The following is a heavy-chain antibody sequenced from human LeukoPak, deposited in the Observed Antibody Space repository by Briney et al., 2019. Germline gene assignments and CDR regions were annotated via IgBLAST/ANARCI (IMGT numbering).Heavy chain of an antibody. CDR3: ARDNIVVVVAAPPNYYYYGMDV. J-gene: IGHJ6*02. CDR2: ISSSSSTI. Sequence: GGSVRLSCAASGVTFSSYRMNWVRQAPGKGLEWVLDISSSSSTIYYADSVKGRFTISRDNAKNSLYLQMNSLRAEDTAVYYCARDNIVVVVAAPPNYYYYGMDVWGQGTTVTVSS. D-gene: IGHD2-15*01. CDR1: GVTFSSYR. V-gene: IGHV3-48*01.